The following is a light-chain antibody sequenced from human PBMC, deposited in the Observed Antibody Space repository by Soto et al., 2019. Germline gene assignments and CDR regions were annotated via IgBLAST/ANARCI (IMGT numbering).Light chain of an antibody. CDR1: DSNIGSNT. CDR2: DVT. CDR3: CSYAGSNIYV. J-gene: IGLJ1*01. Sequence: QSVLTQAPSVSGIPGQSVTISCSGSDSNIGSNTVNWYQQLSGDPHPMVYDVTKRPSGVPDRFSGSKSGNTASLTITGLQAEDAADYYCCSYAGSNIYVFGSGTKVTVL. V-gene: IGLV1-44*01.